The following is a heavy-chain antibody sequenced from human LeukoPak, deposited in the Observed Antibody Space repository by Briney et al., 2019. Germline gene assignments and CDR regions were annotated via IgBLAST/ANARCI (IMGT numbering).Heavy chain of an antibody. CDR3: ASTHTPRVVPAMDGMDV. CDR2: IYSGGST. J-gene: IGHJ6*02. CDR1: GFTVSRNY. V-gene: IGHV3-66*01. Sequence: PGGSLRLSFAASGFTVSRNYMSWVRQAPGKGLEWVSVIYSGGSTYYADSVKGRFTISRDNSKNTLYLQMNSLRAEDTAVYYCASTHTPRVVPAMDGMDVWGQGTTVTVSS. D-gene: IGHD2-2*01.